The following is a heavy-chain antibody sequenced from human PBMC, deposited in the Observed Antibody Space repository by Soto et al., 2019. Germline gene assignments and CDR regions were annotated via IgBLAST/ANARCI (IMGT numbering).Heavy chain of an antibody. V-gene: IGHV4-39*01. CDR2: SYYTGTT. Sequence: PSETLSLTCTVSGGSISVQSYYWTWIRQPPGKGLEWIGSSYYTGTTYFNPSLKSRATISVDTSKIEFSLRLSSVTAADTAVYYCTRRYNWNDFYFDPWGKGSLVTVSS. J-gene: IGHJ5*02. CDR1: GGSISVQSYY. CDR3: TRRYNWNDFYFDP. D-gene: IGHD1-20*01.